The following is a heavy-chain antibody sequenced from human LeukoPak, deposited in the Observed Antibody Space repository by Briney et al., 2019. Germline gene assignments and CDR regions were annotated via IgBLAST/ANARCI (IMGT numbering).Heavy chain of an antibody. CDR2: IYYSGST. CDR3: AREVVVVVAAQNYGMDV. J-gene: IGHJ6*02. D-gene: IGHD2-15*01. CDR1: GGSISSYY. V-gene: IGHV4-30-4*01. Sequence: SETLSLTCTVSGGSISSYYWSWIRQPPGKGLEWIGYIYYSGSTYYNPSLKSRVTISVDTSKNQFSLKLSSVTAADTAVYYCAREVVVVVAAQNYGMDVWAKGPRSPSP.